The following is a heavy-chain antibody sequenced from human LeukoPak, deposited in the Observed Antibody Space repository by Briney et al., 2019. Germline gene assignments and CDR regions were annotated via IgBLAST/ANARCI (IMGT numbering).Heavy chain of an antibody. CDR2: ISGSGGST. J-gene: IGHJ4*02. V-gene: IGHV3-23*01. D-gene: IGHD4-17*01. CDR3: AKSGLDYGDYEV. Sequence: PGGPLRLSCAASGFTFSSYAMSWVRQAPGKGLEWVSAISGSGGSTYYADSVKGRFTISRDNSKNTLYLQMNGLRAEDTAVYYCAKSGLDYGDYEVWGQGTLVTVSS. CDR1: GFTFSSYA.